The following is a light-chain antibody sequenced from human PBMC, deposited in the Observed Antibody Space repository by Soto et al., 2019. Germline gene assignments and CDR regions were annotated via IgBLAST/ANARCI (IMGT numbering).Light chain of an antibody. CDR3: QQYGSSSWT. CDR1: QSVSSSY. Sequence: EVVLTQSPGTLSLSTGERATLSCRASQSVSSSYLAWYQQKPGQAPRLLIYGTSSRATAIPDRFSGSGSGTDFTLTISRLEPEDFAVYYCQQYGSSSWTFSQGTKV. CDR2: GTS. V-gene: IGKV3-20*01. J-gene: IGKJ1*01.